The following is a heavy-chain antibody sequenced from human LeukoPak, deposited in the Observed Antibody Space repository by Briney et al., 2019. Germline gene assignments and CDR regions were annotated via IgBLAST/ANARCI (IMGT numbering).Heavy chain of an antibody. CDR1: DDSISDYY. Sequence: SETLSLTCTVSDDSISDYYRGWIRQPPGKGLEWIGYFYNSGRSTYNPSFKSRVTISADTSKNHFSLKLNSVTTADTAVYYCTRGAGWLIDYWGQGILVTVSS. D-gene: IGHD3-16*01. V-gene: IGHV4-59*01. CDR3: TRGAGWLIDY. J-gene: IGHJ4*02. CDR2: FYNSGRS.